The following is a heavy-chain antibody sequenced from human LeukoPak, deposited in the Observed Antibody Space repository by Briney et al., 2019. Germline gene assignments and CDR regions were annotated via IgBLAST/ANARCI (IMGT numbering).Heavy chain of an antibody. J-gene: IGHJ5*01. CDR3: ARDLVCTVNCKDS. CDR1: GGTFSNDA. Sequence: GASVKVSCKASGGTFSNDAISWVRQAPGQGLEWMGRVIPTFGIALYAQRFKGRVTITADKSTSTAYMELSSLTFEDTAVYFCARDLVCTVNCKDSWGQGTLVTVSS. D-gene: IGHD3/OR15-3a*01. V-gene: IGHV1-69*04. CDR2: VIPTFGIA.